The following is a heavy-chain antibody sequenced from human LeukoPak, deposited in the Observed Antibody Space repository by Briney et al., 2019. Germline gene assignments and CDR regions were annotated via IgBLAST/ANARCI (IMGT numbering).Heavy chain of an antibody. CDR2: MNPNSGNI. J-gene: IGHJ6*03. Sequence: ASVKVSCKASGYTFTSYDINWVRQATGHGLEWMGWMNPNSGNIFYAQKFQCRLTMTRNTSISTAYMELSSLRSEDTAVYYCARGQVDTLYYYYYMDVWGKGTTVTVSS. CDR3: ARGQVDTLYYYYYMDV. D-gene: IGHD5-18*01. V-gene: IGHV1-8*01. CDR1: GYTFTSYD.